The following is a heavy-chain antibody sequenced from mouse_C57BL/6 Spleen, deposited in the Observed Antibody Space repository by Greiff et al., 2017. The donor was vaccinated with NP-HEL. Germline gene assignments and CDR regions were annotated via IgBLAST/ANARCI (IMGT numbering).Heavy chain of an antibody. CDR1: GFTFSSYA. CDR2: ISDGGSYT. J-gene: IGHJ2*01. Sequence: EVHVVESGGGLVKPGGSLKLSCAASGFTFSSYAMSWVRQTPEKRLEWVATISDGGSYTYYPDNVKGRFTISRDNAKNNLYLQMSHLKSEDTAMYYCARDPFFDYWGQGTTLTVSS. CDR3: ARDPFFDY. V-gene: IGHV5-4*01.